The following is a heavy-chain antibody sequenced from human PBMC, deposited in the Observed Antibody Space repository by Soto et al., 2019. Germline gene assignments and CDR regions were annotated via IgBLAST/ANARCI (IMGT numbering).Heavy chain of an antibody. V-gene: IGHV4-61*01. Sequence: SETLSLTCTVSGGSVSSGSYYWSWIRQPPGKGLEWIGYIYYGGITNYNSSLESRVTISLDMCQNQCSLKLSSVTAAHTAVYSCARPIPGPPLSWFDPWGQGTPVTVSS. CDR3: ARPIPGPPLSWFDP. J-gene: IGHJ5*02. CDR2: IYYGGIT. CDR1: GGSVSSGSYY. D-gene: IGHD1-20*01.